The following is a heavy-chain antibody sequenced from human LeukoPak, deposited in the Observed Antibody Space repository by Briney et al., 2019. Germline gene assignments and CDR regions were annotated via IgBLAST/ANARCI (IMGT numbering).Heavy chain of an antibody. V-gene: IGHV3-53*01. J-gene: IGHJ4*02. CDR2: IYSGGST. Sequence: GGSLRLSCAASGFTVSSLHMSWVRQAPGKGLVWVSVIYSGGSTYYADSVKGRFAISRDNSKNTLYLQMSSLKTEDMAMYYCARAGSSWTAFDYWGQGTLVTVSS. D-gene: IGHD6-13*01. CDR1: GFTVSSLH. CDR3: ARAGSSWTAFDY.